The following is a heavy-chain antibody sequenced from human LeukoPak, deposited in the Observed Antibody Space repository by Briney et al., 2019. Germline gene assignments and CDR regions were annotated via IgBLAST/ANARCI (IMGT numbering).Heavy chain of an antibody. J-gene: IGHJ2*01. V-gene: IGHV4-39*01. CDR1: GGSVSSTTYY. CDR3: ARTYGSSGLGYFDL. Sequence: SETLSLTCTVSGGSVSSTTYYWSWIRQPPGKGLEWIASINYSGSTYYNPSLKSRVTISVDTSENQFSLKLSSVTAADTAVYYCARTYGSSGLGYFDLWGRGTLVTVSS. D-gene: IGHD6-13*01. CDR2: INYSGST.